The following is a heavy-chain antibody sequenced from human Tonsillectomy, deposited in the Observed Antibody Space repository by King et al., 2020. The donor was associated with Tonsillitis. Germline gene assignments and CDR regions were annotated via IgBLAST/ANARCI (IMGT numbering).Heavy chain of an antibody. V-gene: IGHV3-21*01. J-gene: IGHJ4*02. Sequence: AQLVQSGGGLVKPGGSLRLSCAASGFTFSYYSMNWVRQAPGKGLEWVSSISSSSTDIYYADSVKGRFTISRDNAKNSLYLQMNSLRAEDTSVYYCARGDYYDTRGFADYWGQGTLVTVSS. D-gene: IGHD3-22*01. CDR1: GFTFSYYS. CDR3: ARGDYYDTRGFADY. CDR2: ISSSSTDI.